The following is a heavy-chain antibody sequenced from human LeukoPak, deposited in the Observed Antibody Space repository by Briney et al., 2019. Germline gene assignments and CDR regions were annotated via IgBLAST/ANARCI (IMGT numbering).Heavy chain of an antibody. Sequence: SETLSLTCTVSGGSISSYYWSWIRQPPGKGLEWIGYIYYSWSTNYNPSLKSRVTISVDTSKNQFSLKLSSVTAADTAVYYCAAGYSSGWYPAGIDYWGQGTLVTVSS. V-gene: IGHV4-59*01. CDR3: AAGYSSGWYPAGIDY. D-gene: IGHD6-19*01. J-gene: IGHJ4*02. CDR2: IYYSWST. CDR1: GGSISSYY.